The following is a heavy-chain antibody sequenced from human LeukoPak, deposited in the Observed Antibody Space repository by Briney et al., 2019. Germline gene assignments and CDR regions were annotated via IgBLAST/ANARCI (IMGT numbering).Heavy chain of an antibody. D-gene: IGHD3-3*01. V-gene: IGHV1-3*01. CDR3: AAGASLRFLEWLS. CDR1: GYTFTSYA. Sequence: ASVKVSCKASGYTFTSYAMHWVRQAPGQRLEWMGWINAGNGNTKYSQKFQGRVTITRDMSTSTAYMELSSLRSEDTAVYYCAAGASLRFLEWLSWGQGTLVTVSS. CDR2: INAGNGNT. J-gene: IGHJ4*02.